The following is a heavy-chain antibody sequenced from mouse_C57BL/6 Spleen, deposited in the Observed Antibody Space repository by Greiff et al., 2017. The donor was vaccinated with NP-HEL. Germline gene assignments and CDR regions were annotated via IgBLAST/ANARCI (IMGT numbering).Heavy chain of an antibody. V-gene: IGHV3-1*01. Sequence: EVKLQESGPGMVKPSQSLSLTCTVTGYSITSGYDWHWIRHFPGNKLEWMGYISYSGSTNYNPSLKSRISITHDTSKNHFFLKLNSVTTEDTATYYCARGDTTSYAMDYWGQGTSVTVSS. D-gene: IGHD1-1*01. CDR3: ARGDTTSYAMDY. J-gene: IGHJ4*01. CDR1: GYSITSGYD. CDR2: ISYSGST.